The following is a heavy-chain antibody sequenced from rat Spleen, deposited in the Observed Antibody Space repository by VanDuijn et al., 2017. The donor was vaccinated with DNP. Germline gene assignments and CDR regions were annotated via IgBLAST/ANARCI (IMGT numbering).Heavy chain of an antibody. Sequence: EVQLVESGGGLVQPGRSLKLSCAAPGFTFSNYHMAWVRQAPKKGLEWVAAISTSGSRTYYADSVKGRFTISRDDAKSSLYLQMNSLKSEDTATYYCARGSTSIYWYFDFWGPGTMVTVSS. J-gene: IGHJ1*01. CDR2: ISTSGSRT. CDR3: ARGSTSIYWYFDF. CDR1: GFTFSNYH. V-gene: IGHV5-25*01. D-gene: IGHD3-1*01.